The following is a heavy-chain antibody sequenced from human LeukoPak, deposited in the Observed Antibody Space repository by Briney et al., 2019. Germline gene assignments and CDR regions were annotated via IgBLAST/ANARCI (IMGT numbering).Heavy chain of an antibody. V-gene: IGHV3-43*02. J-gene: IGHJ4*02. CDR1: GFSFDDYA. CDR2: ISGDGGST. Sequence: GGSLRLSCAASGFSFDDYAMHWVRQAPGKGLEWVSLISGDGGSTYYAYSVKGRFTISGDNSKKSLYLQMNSLTAEDTAFSSSAKEYGNYGFYFDYWGRGTLVSVSS. CDR3: AKEYGNYGFYFDY. D-gene: IGHD4-11*01.